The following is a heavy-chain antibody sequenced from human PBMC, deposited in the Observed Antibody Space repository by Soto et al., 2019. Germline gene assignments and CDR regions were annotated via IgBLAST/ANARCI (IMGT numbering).Heavy chain of an antibody. CDR3: ASPRLNEDCSSTSCQPHDWFDP. Sequence: QLQLQESGPGLVKPSETLSLTCTVSGGSISSSSYYWGWIRQPPGKGLEWIGSIYYSGSTYYNPSLKSRVTISVDTSKNQFSLKLSSVTAADTAVYYCASPRLNEDCSSTSCQPHDWFDPWGQGTLVTVSS. V-gene: IGHV4-39*01. J-gene: IGHJ5*02. CDR2: IYYSGST. CDR1: GGSISSSSYY. D-gene: IGHD2-2*01.